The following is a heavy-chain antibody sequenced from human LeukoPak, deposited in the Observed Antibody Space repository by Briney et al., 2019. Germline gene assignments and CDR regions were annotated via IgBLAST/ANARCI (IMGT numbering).Heavy chain of an antibody. V-gene: IGHV3-66*01. CDR2: IYRDGST. CDR1: GFTVSSNY. Sequence: GGSLRFSCAASGFTVSSNYVSWVRQAPGKGLEWVSSIYRDGSTYYADSVKGRFTISRDNPNNTLYLQMHSLRAEDTAVYYCAREISRFGIWGQGTLVTVSS. J-gene: IGHJ4*02. D-gene: IGHD3-16*01. CDR3: AREISRFGI.